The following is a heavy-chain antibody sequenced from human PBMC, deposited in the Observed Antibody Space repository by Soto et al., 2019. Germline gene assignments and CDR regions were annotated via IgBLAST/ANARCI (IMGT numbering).Heavy chain of an antibody. J-gene: IGHJ3*02. CDR1: GGSFSGYY. CDR2: INHSGST. CDR3: ASCGPLEMATITAFDI. V-gene: IGHV4-34*01. Sequence: QGQLQQSGAGLLKPSETLSLTCAVDGGSFSGYYWSWIRQPPGKGLEWIGEINHSGSTNYNPSLRSLVTISVDTSKNQFSLKLSSVTAADTAVYYCASCGPLEMATITAFDIWGQGTMVTVSS. D-gene: IGHD5-12*01.